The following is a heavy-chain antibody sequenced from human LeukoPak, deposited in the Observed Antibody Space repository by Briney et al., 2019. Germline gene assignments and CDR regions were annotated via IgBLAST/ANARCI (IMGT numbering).Heavy chain of an antibody. D-gene: IGHD6-13*01. J-gene: IGHJ4*02. CDR2: IIPIFGTA. Sequence: SVKVSCKASGGTFSSYAISWVRQAPGQGLEWMGRIIPIFGTANYAQKFQGRDTITTDESTSTAYMELSSLRSEDTAVYYCAREGIAAADFDYWGQGTLVTVSS. CDR1: GGTFSSYA. V-gene: IGHV1-69*05. CDR3: AREGIAAADFDY.